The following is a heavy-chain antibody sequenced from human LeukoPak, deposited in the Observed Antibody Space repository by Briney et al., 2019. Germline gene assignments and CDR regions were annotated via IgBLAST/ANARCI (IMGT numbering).Heavy chain of an antibody. J-gene: IGHJ3*02. CDR2: IYYSGST. CDR1: GGSISSYY. V-gene: IGHV4-59*01. CDR3: ARFVGYCSSTSRLHGFDI. D-gene: IGHD2-2*01. Sequence: SETLSLTCTVSGGSISSYYWSWIRQPPGKGLEWIGYIYYSGSTNYNPSLKSRVTISVDTSKNQFSLKLSSVTAADTAVYYCARFVGYCSSTSRLHGFDIWGQGTMVTVSS.